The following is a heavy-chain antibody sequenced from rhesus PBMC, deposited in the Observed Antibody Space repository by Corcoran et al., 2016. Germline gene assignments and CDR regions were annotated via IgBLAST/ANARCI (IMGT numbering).Heavy chain of an antibody. Sequence: QVQLQESGPGLVKPSETLSLTCAVYGGSISAYYYWSWIRQPPGKELEWIGQSSGGSGSTSFPPSPQSRVTVSKDTSKNQFSLKLSSVTAADTAVYYCARDRGNRFDVWCPGVLVTVSS. CDR1: GGSISAYYY. CDR3: ARDRGNRFDV. J-gene: IGHJ5-1*01. CDR2: SSGGSGST. V-gene: IGHV4S7*01.